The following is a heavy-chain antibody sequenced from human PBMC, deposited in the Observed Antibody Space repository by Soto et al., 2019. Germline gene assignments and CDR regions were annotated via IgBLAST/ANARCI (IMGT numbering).Heavy chain of an antibody. CDR1: GFSLSTSGVG. D-gene: IGHD3-22*01. CDR2: TYWDDDK. V-gene: IGHV2-5*02. J-gene: IGHJ1*01. Sequence: GSGPTLVNPTQTLTLTCTFSGFSLSTSGVGVGWIRQPPGKALEWLALTYWDDDKRYSPSLKSRLTITKDTSKNQAVLTMTNMDPVDTATYYCAHRASSGYYHEYFQHWGQGTLVTVSS. CDR3: AHRASSGYYHEYFQH.